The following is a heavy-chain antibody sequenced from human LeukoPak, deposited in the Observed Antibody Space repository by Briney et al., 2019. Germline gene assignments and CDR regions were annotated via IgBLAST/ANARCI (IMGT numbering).Heavy chain of an antibody. D-gene: IGHD3-22*01. V-gene: IGHV3-23*01. CDR3: AKSAYYDASGYYREYYFDY. CDR2: ISGSGGST. Sequence: GGSLRLSCVFSGFSFSNYAMSWVRQAPGKGLEWVSSISGSGGSTHYADSVKGRFTISRDKTKNTLYLQMNSLRAEDTAVYYCAKSAYYDASGYYREYYFDYWGQGTLVTVSS. CDR1: GFSFSNYA. J-gene: IGHJ4*02.